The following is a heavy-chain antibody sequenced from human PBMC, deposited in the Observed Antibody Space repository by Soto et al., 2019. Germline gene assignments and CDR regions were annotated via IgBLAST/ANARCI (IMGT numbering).Heavy chain of an antibody. D-gene: IGHD5-18*01. CDR1: GYTFTAFN. CDR3: ARDRIKLWLHYYYGMDV. V-gene: IGHV1-2*02. Sequence: ASVKVSCKASGYTFTAFNMHWVRQAPGQGLEWMGWINPNSGGTNYAQKFQGRVTMTRDTSISTAYMELSRLRSDDTAVYFCARDRIKLWLHYYYGMDVWCQGTPVTVYS. CDR2: INPNSGGT. J-gene: IGHJ6*02.